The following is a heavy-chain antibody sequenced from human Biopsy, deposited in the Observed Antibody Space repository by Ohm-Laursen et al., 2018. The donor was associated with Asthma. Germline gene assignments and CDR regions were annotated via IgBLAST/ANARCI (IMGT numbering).Heavy chain of an antibody. J-gene: IGHJ3*02. D-gene: IGHD4-23*01. V-gene: IGHV3-23*01. CDR2: IRGNDGST. CDR3: ANGFGGRVPTENALDI. CDR1: GFTFSSYA. Sequence: SLRLSCAASGFTFSSYAMNWVRQAPGKGLEWVSGIRGNDGSTYYADSVKGRFTISRDNFKRTLYLQMNSLRAEDAALYYCANGFGGRVPTENALDIWGQGTLVTVSS.